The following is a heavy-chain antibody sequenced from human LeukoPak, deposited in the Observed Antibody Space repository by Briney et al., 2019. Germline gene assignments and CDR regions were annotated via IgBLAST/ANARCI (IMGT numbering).Heavy chain of an antibody. Sequence: ASVKVSCKASDYTFTDYGISWVRQAPGQGLEWMGWISAYNGNTNYAQKLQGRVTMTTDTSTSTAYMELRSLRSDDTAVYYCARDLTGYYYGSGSPDYWGQGTLVTVSS. CDR3: ARDLTGYYYGSGSPDY. J-gene: IGHJ4*02. D-gene: IGHD3-10*01. V-gene: IGHV1-18*01. CDR2: ISAYNGNT. CDR1: DYTFTDYG.